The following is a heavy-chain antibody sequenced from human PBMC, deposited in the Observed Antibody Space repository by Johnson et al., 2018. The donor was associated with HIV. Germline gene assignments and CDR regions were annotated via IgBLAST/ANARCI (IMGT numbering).Heavy chain of an antibody. CDR3: ARERGEGGSYYSFRRDAFDI. J-gene: IGHJ3*02. D-gene: IGHD1-26*01. CDR1: GFTVSSNY. Sequence: VQLVESGGGLIQPGGSLRLSCAASGFTVSSNYMSWVRQAPGMGLEWVSVIYSGGSTYYADSVMGRFRISRANSKNTLYLQMNSLRAEDTAVYYCARERGEGGSYYSFRRDAFDIWGQGTMVTVSS. V-gene: IGHV3-53*01. CDR2: IYSGGST.